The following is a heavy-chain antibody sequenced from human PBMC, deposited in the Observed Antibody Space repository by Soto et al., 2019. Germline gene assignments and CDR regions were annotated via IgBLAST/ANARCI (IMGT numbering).Heavy chain of an antibody. CDR2: ISAYNGNT. Sequence: ASVKVSCKASGYTFTSYGISWVRQAPGQGLEWMGWISAYNGNTNYAQKLQGRVTMTTDTSTSTAYMELRGLRSDDTAVYYCARGGSYYDFWSGYRKENYYYYMDVWGKGTTVTVSS. V-gene: IGHV1-18*01. D-gene: IGHD3-3*01. CDR1: GYTFTSYG. J-gene: IGHJ6*03. CDR3: ARGGSYYDFWSGYRKENYYYYMDV.